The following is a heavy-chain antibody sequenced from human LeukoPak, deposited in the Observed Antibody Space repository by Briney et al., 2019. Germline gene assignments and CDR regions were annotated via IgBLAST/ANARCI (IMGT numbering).Heavy chain of an antibody. J-gene: IGHJ4*02. Sequence: SVKVSCKASGGTFSSYAISWVRQAPGQGLEWMGRIIPILGIANYAQKFQGRVTITADKSTSTAYMELSSLRSEDTAVYYCATAPPRGPGGDYWGQGTLVTVSS. CDR2: IIPILGIA. CDR1: GGTFSSYA. CDR3: ATAPPRGPGGDY. D-gene: IGHD3-16*01. V-gene: IGHV1-69*04.